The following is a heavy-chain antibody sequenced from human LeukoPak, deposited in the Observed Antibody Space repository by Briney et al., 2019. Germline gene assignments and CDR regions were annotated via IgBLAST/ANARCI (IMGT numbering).Heavy chain of an antibody. V-gene: IGHV4-39*02. CDR2: IYYSGST. CDR1: GGSISSSSYY. D-gene: IGHD3-10*01. CDR3: ARDGPSYAFDI. Sequence: PSETLSLTCTVSGGSISSSSYYWGWIRQPPGKGLEWIGTIYYSGSTYYNPSLKSRVTISVDTSKNQFSLKLTSVTAADTAVYYCARDGPSYAFDIWGQGTMVTVSS. J-gene: IGHJ3*02.